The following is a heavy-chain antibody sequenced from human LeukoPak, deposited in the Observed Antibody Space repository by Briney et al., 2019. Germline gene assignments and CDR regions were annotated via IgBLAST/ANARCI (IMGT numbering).Heavy chain of an antibody. J-gene: IGHJ4*02. CDR2: ISGSGGST. D-gene: IGHD2-2*01. CDR3: AKVTSDIVVVPAAMLY. CDR1: GFTFSSYA. Sequence: GGSLRLSCAASGFTFSSYAMSWVRQAPGKGLEWVSAISGSGGSTYYADSVKGRFTISRDNSKNTLYLQMNSLRAEDTAVYYCAKVTSDIVVVPAAMLYWGQGTLVTVSS. V-gene: IGHV3-23*01.